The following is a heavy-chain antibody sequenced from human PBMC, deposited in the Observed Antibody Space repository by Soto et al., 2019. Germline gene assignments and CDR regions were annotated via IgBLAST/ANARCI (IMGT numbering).Heavy chain of an antibody. J-gene: IGHJ4*02. CDR2: IGGSITTI. CDR1: GFTLSSYS. V-gene: IGHV3-48*01. CDR3: AKSPGYYYDSTGYHFDY. D-gene: IGHD3-22*01. Sequence: PGGCLILSCSSSGFTLSSYSLNWVRQAPGKGLEWVSYIGGSITTIYYADSVKGRFTITRDNAKNTLYLQMNSLRAEDTAVYYCAKSPGYYYDSTGYHFDYWGQGTLVTVSS.